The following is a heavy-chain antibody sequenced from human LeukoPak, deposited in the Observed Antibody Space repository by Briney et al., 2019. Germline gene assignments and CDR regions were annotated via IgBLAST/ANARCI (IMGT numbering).Heavy chain of an antibody. CDR3: ARHGVVVPAASNYYYYYMDV. CDR1: GYSFTSYW. CDR2: IYPGDSDT. V-gene: IGHV5-51*01. Sequence: GESLKISCKGSGYSFTSYWIGWVRQMPGKGLEWMGIIYPGDSDTRYSPSFQGQVTISADKSISTAYLQWSSLKASDTAMYYCARHGVVVPAASNYYYYYMDVWGKGTTVTVSS. D-gene: IGHD2-2*01. J-gene: IGHJ6*03.